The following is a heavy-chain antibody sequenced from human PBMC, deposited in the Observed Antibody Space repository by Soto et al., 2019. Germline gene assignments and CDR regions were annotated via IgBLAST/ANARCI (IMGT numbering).Heavy chain of an antibody. J-gene: IGHJ3*02. CDR1: GYTFTTYD. V-gene: IGHV1-8*01. CDR3: AITYHYDGLGLDAFDI. D-gene: IGHD3-22*01. CDR2: MNPNNGNT. Sequence: ASVKVSCKASGYTFTTYDISWVRQATGQRLEWMGWMNPNNGNTDYAQKFQGRVTMTRDTSISTAYMELSSLRSEDTAVYYCAITYHYDGLGLDAFDIWGQGTMVTVSS.